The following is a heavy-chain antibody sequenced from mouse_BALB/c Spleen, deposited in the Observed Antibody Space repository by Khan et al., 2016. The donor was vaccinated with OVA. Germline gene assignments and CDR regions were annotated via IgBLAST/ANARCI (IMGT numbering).Heavy chain of an antibody. CDR3: ARGGAAYYRNDGGAMEY. D-gene: IGHD2-14*01. Sequence: QIQLVQSGPELKKPGETVRISCKASGYTFTTAGIPRVQKMPGKGLKWIGWINTHSGVPKYAEDFKGRFAFSLEISVNTAYLQITNLKNEDTATYCCARGGAAYYRNDGGAMEYWGQGTSVTVSS. J-gene: IGHJ4*01. CDR2: INTHSGVP. CDR1: GYTFTTAG. V-gene: IGHV9-4*02.